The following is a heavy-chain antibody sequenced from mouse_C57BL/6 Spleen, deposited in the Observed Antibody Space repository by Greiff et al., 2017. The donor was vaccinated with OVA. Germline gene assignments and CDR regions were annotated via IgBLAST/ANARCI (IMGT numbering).Heavy chain of an antibody. CDR2: IHPNSGST. Sequence: QVQLQQSGAELVKPGASVKLSCKASGYTFTSYWMHWVKQRPGQGLEWIGMIHPNSGSTNYNEKFKSKATLTVDKSSSTAYMQLSSLTSEDSAVYYCALPYSNYDYFDYWGQGTTLTVSS. D-gene: IGHD2-5*01. V-gene: IGHV1-64*01. CDR1: GYTFTSYW. J-gene: IGHJ2*01. CDR3: ALPYSNYDYFDY.